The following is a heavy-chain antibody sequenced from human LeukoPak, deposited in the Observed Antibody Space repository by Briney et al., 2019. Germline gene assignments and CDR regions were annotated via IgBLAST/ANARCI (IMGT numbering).Heavy chain of an antibody. CDR1: GYTFTGYY. J-gene: IGHJ4*02. CDR2: INPNSGGT. Sequence: ASVKVSCKASGYTFTGYYIHWVRQAPGQGLEWMGWINPNSGGTNYPQKFQGWVTMTRDTSISTAYMELSRLRSDDTAVYYCARDLRHYGDYGADYWGQGTLVTVSS. CDR3: ARDLRHYGDYGADY. V-gene: IGHV1-2*04. D-gene: IGHD4-17*01.